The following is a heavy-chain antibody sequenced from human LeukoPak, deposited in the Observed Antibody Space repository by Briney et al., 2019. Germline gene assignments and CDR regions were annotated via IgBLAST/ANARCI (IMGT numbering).Heavy chain of an antibody. CDR1: GYTFTGYY. V-gene: IGHV1-2*02. J-gene: IGHJ3*02. D-gene: IGHD3-22*01. CDR2: INPNSGGT. Sequence: GASVKVSCKASGYTFTGYYMHWVRQAPGQGLEWMGWINPNSGGTNYAQKFQGRVTMTRDTSISTAYMELSRLRSDDTAVYYCATCYYYDSSGYRDAFDIWGQGTMVTVSS. CDR3: ATCYYYDSSGYRDAFDI.